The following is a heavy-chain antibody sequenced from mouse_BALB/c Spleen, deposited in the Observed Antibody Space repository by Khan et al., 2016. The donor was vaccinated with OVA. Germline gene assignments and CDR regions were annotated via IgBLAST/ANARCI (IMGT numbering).Heavy chain of an antibody. CDR3: TRHGSTSWFAY. CDR2: IDPFNGGS. CDR1: GYSFTTFY. D-gene: IGHD1-1*01. V-gene: IGHV1S135*01. J-gene: IGHJ3*01. Sequence: VRLQQSGPELMKPGTSVTISCKASGYSFTTFYIHWVKQSHGKSLEWIGYIDPFNGGSTYNQKFNDKATLTVDKSSSTAYMHRSSLTSEDSAVFYCTRHGSTSWFAYWGQGTLVTVSA.